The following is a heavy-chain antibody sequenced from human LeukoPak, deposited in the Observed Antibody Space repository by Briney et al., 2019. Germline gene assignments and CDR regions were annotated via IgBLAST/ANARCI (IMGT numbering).Heavy chain of an antibody. Sequence: GGSPRLSCAASGFTVSSNYMSWVRQAPGKGLEWVSVIQIGGSTYYAESVRGRFTISRDNSKNTLSLQMNSLRPEDTAVYYCTTVSGTQLWFYYFDYWGQGTLVTVSS. D-gene: IGHD5-18*01. CDR1: GFTVSSNY. V-gene: IGHV3-53*01. CDR2: IQIGGST. J-gene: IGHJ4*02. CDR3: TTVSGTQLWFYYFDY.